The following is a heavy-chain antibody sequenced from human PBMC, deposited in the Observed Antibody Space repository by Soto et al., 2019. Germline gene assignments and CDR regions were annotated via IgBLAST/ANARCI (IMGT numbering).Heavy chain of an antibody. CDR2: ISSTSGSTT. J-gene: IGHJ4*02. CDR3: ARIYEAAAGTPYY. V-gene: IGHV3-11*01. Sequence: PGGSLRLSCAASGFTFSDYYMSWFRQAPGKRLEWVSYISSTSGSTTYYADSVKGRFTISRDNAKNSLYLQMNSLRVEDTAVHYCARIYEAAAGTPYYWGQGTLVTVSP. CDR1: GFTFSDYY. D-gene: IGHD6-13*01.